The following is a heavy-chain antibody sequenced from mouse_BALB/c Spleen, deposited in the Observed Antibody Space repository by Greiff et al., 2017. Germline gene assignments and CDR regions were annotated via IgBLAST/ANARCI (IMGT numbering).Heavy chain of an antibody. V-gene: IGHV5-12-1*01. CDR1: GFAFSSYD. Sequence: EVQRVESGGGLVKPGGSLKLSCAASGFAFSSYDMSWVRQTPEKRLEWVAYISSGGGSTYYPDTVKGRFTISRDNAKNTLYLQMSSLKSEDTAMYYCARRDGYYVDWYFDVWGAGTTVTVSS. D-gene: IGHD2-3*01. CDR2: ISSGGGST. CDR3: ARRDGYYVDWYFDV. J-gene: IGHJ1*01.